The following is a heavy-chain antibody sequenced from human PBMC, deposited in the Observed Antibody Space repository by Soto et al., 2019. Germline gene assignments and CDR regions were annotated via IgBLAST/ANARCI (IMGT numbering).Heavy chain of an antibody. Sequence: GASVKVSCKASGYTFTSYYMHWVRQAPGQGLEWMGIINPSGGSTSYAQKFQGRVTMTRDTSTSTVYMGLSSLRAEDTAVYYCAVVPAANGHYGMDVWGQGTTVTVSS. D-gene: IGHD2-2*01. J-gene: IGHJ6*02. CDR1: GYTFTSYY. V-gene: IGHV1-46*01. CDR3: AVVPAANGHYGMDV. CDR2: INPSGGST.